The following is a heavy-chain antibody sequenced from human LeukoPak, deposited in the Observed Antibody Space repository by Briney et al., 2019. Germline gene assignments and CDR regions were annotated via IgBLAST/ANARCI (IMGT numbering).Heavy chain of an antibody. CDR3: ARMYRRSGSHRDAFDI. CDR2: IDWDNAK. D-gene: IGHD1-26*01. V-gene: IGHV2-70*17. Sequence: ESGPALVEPTQTLTLTCTFSGFSLSSSGMCVTWIRQPPGKALEWLARIDWDNAKFHSTSLKTRLTVSKDTSKNQVVLTMTNMDPVDTATYYCARMYRRSGSHRDAFDIWGRGTMVTVSS. J-gene: IGHJ3*02. CDR1: GFSLSSSGMC.